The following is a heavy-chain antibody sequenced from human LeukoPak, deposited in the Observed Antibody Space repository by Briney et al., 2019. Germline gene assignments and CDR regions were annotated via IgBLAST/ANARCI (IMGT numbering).Heavy chain of an antibody. D-gene: IGHD3-22*01. CDR3: ARGRYYDTSAYNYFDP. CDR1: GFSFSTYS. V-gene: IGHV3-48*01. J-gene: IGHJ5*02. CDR2: ISGSGGSI. Sequence: GGSLRLSCAASGFSFSTYSMNWIRQAPGKGLEWISYISGSGGSIFTADSVRGRFTISRDNGNNSLFLQMNTLRAEDTAAYYCARGRYYDTSAYNYFDPWGQGTLVTVSS.